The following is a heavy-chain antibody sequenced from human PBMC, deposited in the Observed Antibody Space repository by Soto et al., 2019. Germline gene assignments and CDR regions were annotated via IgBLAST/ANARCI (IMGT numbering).Heavy chain of an antibody. CDR3: ARDYYDSSGLAHDY. CDR2: ISSSSSYI. Sequence: GGSLRLSCAASGFTFSSYTMNWVRQAPGKGLEWVSYISSSSSYIYYADSVKGRFTISRDNAKNSLYLQMNSLRAEGTAVYYCARDYYDSSGLAHDYWGQGTLVTV. D-gene: IGHD3-22*01. CDR1: GFTFSSYT. J-gene: IGHJ4*02. V-gene: IGHV3-21*04.